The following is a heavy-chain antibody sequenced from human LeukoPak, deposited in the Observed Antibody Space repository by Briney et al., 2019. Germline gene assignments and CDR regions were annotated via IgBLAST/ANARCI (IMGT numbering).Heavy chain of an antibody. D-gene: IGHD6-19*01. V-gene: IGHV3-23*01. Sequence: GGSLRLSCTASGCTFSSYAMYWVRQAPGKGLEWVSGIFGSGGSAHYADSVKGRFTISRDNSQNTVYLQMNSLRAEDTAVYYCGKTTTGYSSGRNPAWPVDYWGQGTLVAVSS. J-gene: IGHJ4*02. CDR2: IFGSGGSA. CDR1: GCTFSSYA. CDR3: GKTTTGYSSGRNPAWPVDY.